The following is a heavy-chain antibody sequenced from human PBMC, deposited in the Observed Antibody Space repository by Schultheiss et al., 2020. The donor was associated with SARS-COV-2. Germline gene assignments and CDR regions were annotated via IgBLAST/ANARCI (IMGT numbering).Heavy chain of an antibody. CDR1: RFTFSNYG. V-gene: IGHV3-30*18. D-gene: IGHD6-19*01. CDR3: AKDASSSGWYLNWYLDL. Sequence: GGSLRLSCAASRFTFSNYGMHWVRQAPGKGLQWVAVIFSDGNTKYYADSVKGRFTISRDNSKNTLRLQMNSLIAEDTAVYYCAKDASSSGWYLNWYLDLWGRGTMVTVSS. J-gene: IGHJ2*01. CDR2: IFSDGNTK.